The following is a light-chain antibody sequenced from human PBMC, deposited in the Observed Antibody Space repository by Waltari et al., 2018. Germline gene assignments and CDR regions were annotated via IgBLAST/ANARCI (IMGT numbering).Light chain of an antibody. V-gene: IGKV1-12*01. CDR3: QQTNSFPYT. CDR1: QDVDNW. J-gene: IGKJ2*01. Sequence: DIQMTQSPSFVSASIGDRVTITCRASQDVDNWLAWYQQKPGKAPKLLIYAASTWHSGVPSRFSGSGSGTEFTLTISSLQPEDFATYFCQQTNSFPYTFAQGTKLEIK. CDR2: AAS.